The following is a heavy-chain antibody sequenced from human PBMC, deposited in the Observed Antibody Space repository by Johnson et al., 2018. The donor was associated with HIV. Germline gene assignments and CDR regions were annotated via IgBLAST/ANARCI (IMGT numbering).Heavy chain of an antibody. J-gene: IGHJ3*02. CDR1: GFTFDDYG. Sequence: QVQLLESGGGVVRPGGSLRLSCAASGFTFDDYGMSWVRQAPGKGLEWVAFIRYDGDITYYVDSVKGRFTISRDNSKNTLYLQMNSLRTEDTAMFYCAKGHSSGYPKDAFDIWGQGTIVTVSS. CDR2: IRYDGDIT. V-gene: IGHV3-30*02. D-gene: IGHD3-22*01. CDR3: AKGHSSGYPKDAFDI.